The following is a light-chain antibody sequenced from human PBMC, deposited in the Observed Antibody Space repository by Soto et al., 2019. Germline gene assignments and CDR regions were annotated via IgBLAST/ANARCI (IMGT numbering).Light chain of an antibody. CDR1: HNVTGRF. V-gene: IGKV3-20*01. J-gene: IGKJ4*02. Sequence: NVLTQSPGTLSLSPGESATLSCRASHNVTGRFLAWYHHKPGQSPRLLLYGASNRATGIPERFSGDGSGTDFTLTITRLEPDDFAIYYCQQYDDSSPTFGGGTKVEIK. CDR3: QQYDDSSPT. CDR2: GAS.